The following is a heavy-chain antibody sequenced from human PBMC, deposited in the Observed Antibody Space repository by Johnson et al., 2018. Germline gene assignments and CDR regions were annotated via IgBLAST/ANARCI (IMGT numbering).Heavy chain of an antibody. CDR1: GFTFSSYG. V-gene: IGHV3-30*18. D-gene: IGHD3-3*01. CDR2: ISYDGSNK. Sequence: QVQLVESGGGVVQXGRSLRLSCAASGFTFSSYGMHWVRQAPGKGLEWVAVISYDGSNKYYADSVKGRFTISRDNSKNTLYLQMNSLRAEDTAVYYCAKVKDDFWSGYAVGAFDIWGQGTMVTVSS. J-gene: IGHJ3*02. CDR3: AKVKDDFWSGYAVGAFDI.